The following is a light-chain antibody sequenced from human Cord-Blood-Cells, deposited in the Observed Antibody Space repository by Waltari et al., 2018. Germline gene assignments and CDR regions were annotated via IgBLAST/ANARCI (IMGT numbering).Light chain of an antibody. CDR3: SSYTSSSTLV. Sequence: QSALTQPASVSGSPGQSITISCTGTSSDVGGYNYVSWYQQHPGKAPKLMIYDVSKRRSGVSNRVSGSKSGSTASLTISGLQAEDEADYYCSSYTSSSTLVFGGGTKLTVL. CDR2: DVS. J-gene: IGLJ3*02. V-gene: IGLV2-14*01. CDR1: SSDVGGYNY.